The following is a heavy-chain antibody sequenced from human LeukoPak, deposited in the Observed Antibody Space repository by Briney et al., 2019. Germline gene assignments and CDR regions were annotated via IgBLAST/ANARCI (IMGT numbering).Heavy chain of an antibody. CDR2: ISGSGGST. CDR3: AKGHSSTWYGTDV. D-gene: IGHD6-13*01. CDR1: GFTFSSYA. V-gene: IGHV3-23*01. Sequence: GGSLRLSCAASGFTFSSYAMSWVRQAPGKGLEWVSAISGSGGSTYYADSVKGRFTISRDTSKNTLYLQMNSLRAEDTAVYYCAKGHSSTWYGTDVWGEGTTVTVSS. J-gene: IGHJ6*04.